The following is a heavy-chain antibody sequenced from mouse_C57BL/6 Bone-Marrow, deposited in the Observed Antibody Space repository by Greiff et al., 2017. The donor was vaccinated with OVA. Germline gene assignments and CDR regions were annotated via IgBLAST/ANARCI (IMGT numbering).Heavy chain of an antibody. CDR2: IDPSDSYT. D-gene: IGHD2-3*01. V-gene: IGHV1-59*01. CDR1: GYTFTSYW. J-gene: IGHJ4*01. Sequence: QVQLQQPGAELVRPGTSVKLSCKASGYTFTSYWMHWVKQRPGPGLEWIGVIDPSDSYTNYNQKFKGKATLTVDTSSSTAYMQLSSLTSEDSAVYYCARSVYDGYYRRAMDYWGQGTSVTVSS. CDR3: ARSVYDGYYRRAMDY.